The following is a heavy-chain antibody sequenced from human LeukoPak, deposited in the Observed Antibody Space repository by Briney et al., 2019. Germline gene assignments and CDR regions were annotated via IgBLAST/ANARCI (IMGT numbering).Heavy chain of an antibody. J-gene: IGHJ6*02. V-gene: IGHV4-34*01. CDR3: ARRTEVGATFIYYYYGMDV. Sequence: SETLSLTCAVYGGSFSGYYWSWIRQPPGKGLEWIGEINHSGSTNYNPSLKSRVTISVDTSKNQFSLKLSSVTAADTAVYYCARRTEVGATFIYYYYGMDVWGQGTTVTVSS. CDR1: GGSFSGYY. CDR2: INHSGST. D-gene: IGHD1-26*01.